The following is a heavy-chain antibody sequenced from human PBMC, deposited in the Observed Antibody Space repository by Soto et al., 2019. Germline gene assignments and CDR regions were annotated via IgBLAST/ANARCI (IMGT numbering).Heavy chain of an antibody. CDR1: GYSFTSYW. J-gene: IGHJ6*03. CDR2: IYPGDSDT. CDR3: ARHRDCSSTSCYGYYYYMDV. V-gene: IGHV5-51*01. D-gene: IGHD2-2*01. Sequence: GESLKISCKGSGYSFTSYWIGWVRQMPGKGLEWMGIIYPGDSDTRYSPSFQGQVTISADKSISTAYLQWSSLKASDTAMYYCARHRDCSSTSCYGYYYYMDVWGKGTTVTVSS.